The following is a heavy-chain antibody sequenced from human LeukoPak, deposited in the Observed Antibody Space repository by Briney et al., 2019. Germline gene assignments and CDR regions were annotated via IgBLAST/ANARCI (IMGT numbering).Heavy chain of an antibody. V-gene: IGHV3-30-3*01. CDR1: GFTFSSYA. J-gene: IGHJ6*02. CDR3: ARDDGVLRFPPVDV. D-gene: IGHD3-3*01. CDR2: ISYDGSNK. Sequence: GGSLRLSCAASGFTFSSYAMHWVRQAPGKGLEWVAVISYDGSNKYYADSVKGRFTISRDNSKNTLYLQMNSLRAEDTAVYYCARDDGVLRFPPVDVWGQGTTVTVSS.